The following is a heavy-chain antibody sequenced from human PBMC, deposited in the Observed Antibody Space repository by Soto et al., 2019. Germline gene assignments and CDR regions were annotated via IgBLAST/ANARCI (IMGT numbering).Heavy chain of an antibody. CDR2: ISPKSGGT. D-gene: IGHD6-19*01. V-gene: IGHV1-2*02. Sequence: QVQLVQSGAEGKKPGASVKVSCEGSGYTFIDYYMHWVRQAPGQGFEWMGRISPKSGGTNDAQKFQGRVTMTWDTSLTAPYMELNSFMSEDTAVYYCARPPGYISDWYYFDLWGQGTLVTVSS. J-gene: IGHJ4*02. CDR3: ARPPGYISDWYYFDL. CDR1: GYTFIDYY.